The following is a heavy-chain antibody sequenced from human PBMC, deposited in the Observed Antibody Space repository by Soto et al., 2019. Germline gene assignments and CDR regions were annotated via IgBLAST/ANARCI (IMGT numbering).Heavy chain of an antibody. CDR3: ARTYYYDSSGYYPGDYFDY. D-gene: IGHD3-22*01. CDR1: GGSISSGGYY. J-gene: IGHJ4*02. V-gene: IGHV4-31*03. Sequence: QVQLQESGPGLVKPSQTLSLTCTVSGGSISSGGYYWSWIRQHPGKGLEWIGYIYYSGSTYYNPSLKSRVTISVDTSKNQFSLKLSSVTAADTAVYYCARTYYYDSSGYYPGDYFDYWGQGTLVTVSS. CDR2: IYYSGST.